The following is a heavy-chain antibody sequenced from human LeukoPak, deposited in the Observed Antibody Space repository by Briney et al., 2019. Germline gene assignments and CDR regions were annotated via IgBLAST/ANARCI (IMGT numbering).Heavy chain of an antibody. D-gene: IGHD6-13*01. V-gene: IGHV4-4*07. CDR1: GGSFSIYY. CDR2: IYTSGST. CDR3: ARGRSSSWYWGNDAFDI. Sequence: PSETLSLTCTVSGGSFSIYYWSWIRQPAGKGLEYIGRIYTSGSTNYNPSLKSRVTMSVDTSKSQFSLKLSSVTAADTAVYYCARGRSSSWYWGNDAFDIWGQGTMVTVSS. J-gene: IGHJ3*02.